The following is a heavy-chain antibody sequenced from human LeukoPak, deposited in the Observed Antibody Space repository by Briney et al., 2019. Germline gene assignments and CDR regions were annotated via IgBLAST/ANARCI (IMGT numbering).Heavy chain of an antibody. CDR1: GYTFTSYG. V-gene: IGHV1-18*01. J-gene: IGHJ4*02. CDR3: ARDEGIAAADPFDY. Sequence: ASVKVSCKASGYTFTSYGISWVRQAPGQGLEWMGWISAYNGNTNYAQELQGRVTMTTDTSTSTAYMELRSLRSDDTAVYYCARDEGIAAADPFDYWGQGTLVTVSS. D-gene: IGHD6-13*01. CDR2: ISAYNGNT.